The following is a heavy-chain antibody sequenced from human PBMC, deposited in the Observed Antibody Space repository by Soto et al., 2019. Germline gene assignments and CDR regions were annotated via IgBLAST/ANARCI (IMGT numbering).Heavy chain of an antibody. CDR3: AILQRGSGTQEPNYYYYMDV. J-gene: IGHJ6*03. Sequence: GASVKVSCKAPGYTFTSYDINWVRQATGQGLEWMGWMNPNSGNTGYAQKFQGRVTMTRNTSISTAYMELSSLRSEDTAVYYCAILQRGSGTQEPNYYYYMDVWGKGTTVTVSS. CDR2: MNPNSGNT. D-gene: IGHD3-10*01. V-gene: IGHV1-8*01. CDR1: GYTFTSYD.